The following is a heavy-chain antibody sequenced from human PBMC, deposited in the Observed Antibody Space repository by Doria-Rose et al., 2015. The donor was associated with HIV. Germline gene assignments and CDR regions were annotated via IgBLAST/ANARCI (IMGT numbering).Heavy chain of an antibody. CDR2: IYTSGST. V-gene: IGHV4-61*02. D-gene: IGHD3-3*01. CDR3: AREEYEAFDI. Sequence: RQPAGKGLEWIGRIYTSGSTNYNPSLKSRVTISVDTSQNQFSLKLSSVTAADTAVYYCAREEYEAFDIWGQGTTVTVSS. J-gene: IGHJ3*02.